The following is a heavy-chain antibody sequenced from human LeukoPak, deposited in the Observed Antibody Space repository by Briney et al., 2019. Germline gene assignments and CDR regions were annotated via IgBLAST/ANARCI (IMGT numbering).Heavy chain of an antibody. CDR1: GYTFTGHY. Sequence: ASVKVSCKASGYTFTGHYMNWVRQAPGQGLEWMGWINPNSGGTNYAQKFQGRVTMIRDTSISTAYMELSSLRSDDTAVYYCARVEYHYDSSGYYDYWGQGTLVTVSS. J-gene: IGHJ4*02. CDR3: ARVEYHYDSSGYYDY. CDR2: INPNSGGT. V-gene: IGHV1-2*02. D-gene: IGHD3-22*01.